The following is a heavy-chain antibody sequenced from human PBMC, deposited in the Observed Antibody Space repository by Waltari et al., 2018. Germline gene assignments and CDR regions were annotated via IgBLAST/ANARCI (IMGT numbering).Heavy chain of an antibody. Sequence: QVQLQESGPGLVEPSETLSLTCAVSGYSIGSGYYWGWIRQPPGKWLALIGSFQHSGSTDYNPSVKSRVTISVDKSKNHFALNLSSVTAADTAVYYCARAAYGYGDFDSWGQGTLVTVSS. V-gene: IGHV4-38-2*01. CDR1: GYSIGSGYY. CDR2: FQHSGST. J-gene: IGHJ4*02. CDR3: ARAAYGYGDFDS. D-gene: IGHD5-12*01.